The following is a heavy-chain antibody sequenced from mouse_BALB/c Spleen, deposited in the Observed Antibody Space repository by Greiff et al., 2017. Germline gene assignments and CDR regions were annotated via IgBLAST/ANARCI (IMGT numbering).Heavy chain of an antibody. J-gene: IGHJ2*01. V-gene: IGHV5-6-3*01. CDR3: ARIYYYGSSYFDY. D-gene: IGHD1-1*01. Sequence: EVKLMESGGGLVQPGGSLKLSCAASGFTFSSYGMSWVRQTPDKRLELVATINSNGGSTYYPDSVKGRFTISRDNAKNTLYLQMSSLKSEDTAMYYSARIYYYGSSYFDYWGQGTTLTVSS. CDR1: GFTFSSYG. CDR2: INSNGGST.